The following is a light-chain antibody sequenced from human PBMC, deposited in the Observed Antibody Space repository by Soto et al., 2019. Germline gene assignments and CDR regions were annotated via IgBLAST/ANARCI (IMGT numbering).Light chain of an antibody. CDR2: LGS. J-gene: IGKJ1*01. Sequence: IVITSSRPSLPVTPGEPSSISCMSIQILLHSNGYNYLDWYLQKPGQSPQLLIYLGSNRASGVPDRFSCSGSGTDVTRQICRVEGGDVVVYYCMPPPDSGRFSQGTKVDIK. CDR1: QILLHSNGYNY. V-gene: IGKV2-28*01. CDR3: MPPPDSGR.